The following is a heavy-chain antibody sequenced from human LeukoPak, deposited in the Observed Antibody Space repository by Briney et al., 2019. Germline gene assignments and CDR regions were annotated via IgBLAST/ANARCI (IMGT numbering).Heavy chain of an antibody. CDR3: ARAQYCGGDCYWSFDY. CDR2: ISGSSTAI. Sequence: GGSMRLSCAASGFIISNYNMNWVRQAPGKGLEWVSYISGSSTAIYYADSVKGRFTISRDNAKNSLYLQMNSLRDEDTAVYYCARAQYCGGDCYWSFDYWGQGTLVTVSS. D-gene: IGHD2-21*02. CDR1: GFIISNYN. J-gene: IGHJ4*02. V-gene: IGHV3-48*02.